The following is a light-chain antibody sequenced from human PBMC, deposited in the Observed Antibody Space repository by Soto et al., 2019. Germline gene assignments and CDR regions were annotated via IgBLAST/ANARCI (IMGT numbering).Light chain of an antibody. V-gene: IGKV1-39*01. CDR2: AAS. CDR1: QSSSSY. CDR3: QQSYSTLYT. Sequence: DIQMTQSPSSLSASVGDRVTITCRASQSSSSYLNWYQQKPGKAPKLLIYAASSLQSGVPSRFSGSGSGTDFTLTTSSLQPEDFATYYCQQSYSTLYTFGQGTKLEIK. J-gene: IGKJ2*01.